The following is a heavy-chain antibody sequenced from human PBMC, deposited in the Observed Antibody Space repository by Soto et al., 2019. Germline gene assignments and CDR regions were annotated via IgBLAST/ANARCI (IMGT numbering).Heavy chain of an antibody. CDR2: ISSSGSTI. J-gene: IGHJ3*02. D-gene: IGHD6-6*01. CDR1: GFTFSSYE. V-gene: IGHV3-48*03. Sequence: EVQLVESGGGLVQPGGSLRLSCAASGFTFSSYEMNWVRQAPGKGLEWVSYISSSGSTIYYADSVKGRFTISRDNAKNTLYLQINSLRAEDTAVYYCARDKYSSSSGLCAFDIWGQGTMVTVSS. CDR3: ARDKYSSSSGLCAFDI.